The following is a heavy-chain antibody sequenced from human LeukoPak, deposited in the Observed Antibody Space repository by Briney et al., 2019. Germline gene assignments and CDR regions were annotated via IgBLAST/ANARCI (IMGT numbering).Heavy chain of an antibody. CDR1: GFTFDDYG. V-gene: IGHV3-9*01. Sequence: PGGSLRLSCAASGFTFDDYGMSWVRQAPGKGLEWVSGISWNSDTIAYADYVKGRFTISRDNAKNSLYLQMNSLRAEDTALYYCATNGGGDSGYGNFDYWGQGTLVTVSS. J-gene: IGHJ4*02. D-gene: IGHD5-12*01. CDR3: ATNGGGDSGYGNFDY. CDR2: ISWNSDTI.